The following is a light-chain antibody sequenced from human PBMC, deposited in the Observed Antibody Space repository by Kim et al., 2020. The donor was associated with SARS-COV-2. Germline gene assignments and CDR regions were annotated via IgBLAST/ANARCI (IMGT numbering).Light chain of an antibody. CDR1: QSVSGN. J-gene: IGKJ1*01. Sequence: SPGERASLSGRASQSVSGNLAWYQQKPGQAPRLLINGASTRATGIPARFSGSGSGTEFTLTISSLQSEDFAVYYCQQYNNWPLWTFGQGTKVDIK. V-gene: IGKV3-15*01. CDR3: QQYNNWPLWT. CDR2: GAS.